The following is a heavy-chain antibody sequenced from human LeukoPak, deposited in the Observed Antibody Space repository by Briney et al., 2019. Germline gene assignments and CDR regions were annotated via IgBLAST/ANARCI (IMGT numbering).Heavy chain of an antibody. J-gene: IGHJ4*02. CDR3: AGGGYYGSGSYYFNY. V-gene: IGHV4-59*08. Sequence: SETLSLTCTVSGGSISSYYWSWIRQPPGKGLEWIGYIYCSGSTNYNPSLKNRVTISVDTSKNQFSLKLSSVTAADTAVYYCAGGGYYGSGSYYFNYWGQGTLVTVSS. D-gene: IGHD3-10*01. CDR1: GGSISSYY. CDR2: IYCSGST.